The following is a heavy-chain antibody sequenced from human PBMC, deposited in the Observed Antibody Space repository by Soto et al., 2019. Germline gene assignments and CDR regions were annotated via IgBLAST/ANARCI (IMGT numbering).Heavy chain of an antibody. V-gene: IGHV3-15*01. CDR2: IKTDGGTT. D-gene: IGHD1-1*01. CDR1: GVTLRNAW. Sequence: PGGSLRLSCAACGVTLRNAWMSWVRQAPGKGLEWVGRIKTDGGTTDYAAPVKGRFTISRDDSKNTLYLQMNSLKTEDTAVYYCTYKDYFRPPYSSYGMDVWGQGTTVTVSS. J-gene: IGHJ6*02. CDR3: TYKDYFRPPYSSYGMDV.